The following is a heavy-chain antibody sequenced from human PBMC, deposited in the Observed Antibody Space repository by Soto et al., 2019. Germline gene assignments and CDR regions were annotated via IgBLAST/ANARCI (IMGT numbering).Heavy chain of an antibody. D-gene: IGHD2-15*01. Sequence: GASVKVSCKASGGTFSSYAISWVRQAPGQGLEWMGGIIPIFGTANYAQKFQGRVTITADESTSTAYMELSSLRSEDTAVYYCAREEDCSGGSCYGWFDPWGQGTLVTVSS. CDR2: IIPIFGTA. J-gene: IGHJ5*02. CDR1: GGTFSSYA. V-gene: IGHV1-69*13. CDR3: AREEDCSGGSCYGWFDP.